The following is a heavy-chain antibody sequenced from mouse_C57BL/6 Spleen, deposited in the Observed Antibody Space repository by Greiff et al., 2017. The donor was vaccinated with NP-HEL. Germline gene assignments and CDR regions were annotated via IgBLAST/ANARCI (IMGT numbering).Heavy chain of an antibody. J-gene: IGHJ4*01. Sequence: EVKLVESVAELVRPGASVKLSCTASGFNIKNTYMHWVKQRPEQGLEWIGRIDPASGNTKYAPKFQGKATITADTSSNTAYLQLSSLTSEDTAIYYWARLAGHMDYCAMDYWGQGTSVTVSS. CDR2: IDPASGNT. CDR3: ARLAGHMDYCAMDY. CDR1: GFNIKNTY. V-gene: IGHV14-3*01. D-gene: IGHD1-1*02.